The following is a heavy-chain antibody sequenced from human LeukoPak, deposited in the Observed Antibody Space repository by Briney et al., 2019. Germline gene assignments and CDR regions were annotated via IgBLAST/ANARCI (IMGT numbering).Heavy chain of an antibody. CDR1: RFTFSSYD. CDR3: AKDRYAWTSGYSYTPFDF. J-gene: IGHJ4*02. D-gene: IGHD5-18*01. CDR2: ISGSRVST. V-gene: IGHV3-23*01. Sequence: GGSLRLFCAASRFTFSSYDMRWVRQAPGKGLEGVSDISGSRVSTFYAESVKGRFTFSRDNSKNTLYLQMSRLRAEDTAVYYCAKDRYAWTSGYSYTPFDFWGQGTLVTVSS.